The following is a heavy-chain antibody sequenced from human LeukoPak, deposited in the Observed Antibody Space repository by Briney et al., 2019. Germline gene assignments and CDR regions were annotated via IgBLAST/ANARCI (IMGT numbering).Heavy chain of an antibody. CDR3: ARDWLGSGAFSPFDP. Sequence: PSETLSLTCAVYGGSFSGYYWSWIRQPPGKGLEWIGEINHSGSTNYSPSLKSRVTISVDTSKNQFSLKLRSVTAADTAVYYCARDWLGSGAFSPFDPWGQGTLVTVSS. J-gene: IGHJ5*02. CDR2: INHSGST. D-gene: IGHD3-10*01. V-gene: IGHV4-34*01. CDR1: GGSFSGYY.